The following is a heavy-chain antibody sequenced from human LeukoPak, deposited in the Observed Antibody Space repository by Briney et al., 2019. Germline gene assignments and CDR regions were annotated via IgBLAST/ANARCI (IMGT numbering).Heavy chain of an antibody. Sequence: GGSLRLSCIVSGFTLSSYEMTWFRQAPGKGLEWVSSIGYSGSDTHYADSVKGRFTISRDNSKNTLYLQMNSLRAEDTAIYYCAKEYTGTFSPFPSYFDNWGQGTLVTVSS. V-gene: IGHV3-23*01. J-gene: IGHJ4*02. CDR2: IGYSGSDT. D-gene: IGHD1-26*01. CDR3: AKEYTGTFSPFPSYFDN. CDR1: GFTLSSYE.